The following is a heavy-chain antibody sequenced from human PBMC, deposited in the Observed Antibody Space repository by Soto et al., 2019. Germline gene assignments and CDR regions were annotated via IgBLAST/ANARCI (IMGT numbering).Heavy chain of an antibody. J-gene: IGHJ5*02. Sequence: SQTLSLTCAISVDSVSSNTASWNWIRQSPSRGLEWLGRTYFRSKWYNDYAVSVKGRIIINPDTSNNQFSLQLNSVTPEDTAVYFCAKGDNLGPKTGYAFDPWGQGIMVTVSS. CDR2: TYFRSKWYN. V-gene: IGHV6-1*01. D-gene: IGHD5-12*01. CDR3: AKGDNLGPKTGYAFDP. CDR1: VDSVSSNTAS.